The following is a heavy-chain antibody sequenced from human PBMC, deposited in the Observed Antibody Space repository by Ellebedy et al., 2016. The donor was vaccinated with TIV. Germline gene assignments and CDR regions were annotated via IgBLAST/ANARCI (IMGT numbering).Heavy chain of an antibody. CDR1: GASISSGGSY. J-gene: IGHJ4*02. D-gene: IGHD3-10*01. CDR2: IYYTGST. Sequence: SDTLSLTXTVSGASISSGGSYWTWMRHHPKKGLEWIGYIYYTGSTYSSPSLQSRLTMSLDTSRNQFSLKLISVTAADTAVYYCARGEVRGTIPKYWGQGTLVTVSS. CDR3: ARGEVRGTIPKY. V-gene: IGHV4-31*03.